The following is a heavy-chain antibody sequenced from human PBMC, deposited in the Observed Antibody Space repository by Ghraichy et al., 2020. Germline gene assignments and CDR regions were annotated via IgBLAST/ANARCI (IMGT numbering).Heavy chain of an antibody. CDR1: GFSFSGYA. CDR3: AKDEGYDFGDYKDY. CDR2: ISKDGGNE. D-gene: IGHD4-17*01. Sequence: SLRLSCVASGFSFSGYAMHWVRQAPGKGLEWVAVISKDGGNEYYEDSVEGRFIISRDNSKNTLYLQMNSLRPEDTAVYYCAKDEGYDFGDYKDYWGQGTLVTVSS. J-gene: IGHJ4*02. V-gene: IGHV3-30*18.